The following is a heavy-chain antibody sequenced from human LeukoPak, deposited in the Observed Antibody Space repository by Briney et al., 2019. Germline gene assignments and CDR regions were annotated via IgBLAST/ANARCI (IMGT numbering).Heavy chain of an antibody. D-gene: IGHD2-15*01. Sequence: GGSLRLSCAASGFTFSSYEMNWVRRAPGKGLEWVSYISGSGSTIYYADSVEGRFTISRDNAKNSLNLQMNSLRAEDTAVYYCARRYCSGGSCYHFDYWGQGTLVTVSA. CDR2: ISGSGSTI. J-gene: IGHJ4*02. CDR3: ARRYCSGGSCYHFDY. V-gene: IGHV3-48*03. CDR1: GFTFSSYE.